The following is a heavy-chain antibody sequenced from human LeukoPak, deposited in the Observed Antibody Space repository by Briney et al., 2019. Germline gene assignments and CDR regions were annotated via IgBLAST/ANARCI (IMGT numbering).Heavy chain of an antibody. CDR2: ISAYNGNT. J-gene: IGHJ6*02. CDR1: GYTFTSYG. Sequence: ASVKVSCKASGYTFTSYGISWVRQAPGQGLEWMGWISAYNGNTNYAQKLQGRVTMTTDTSTSTAYMELRSLRSDDAAVYYCARVLAAAGTLVGYYYYGMDVWGQGTTVSVSS. V-gene: IGHV1-18*01. D-gene: IGHD6-13*01. CDR3: ARVLAAAGTLVGYYYYGMDV.